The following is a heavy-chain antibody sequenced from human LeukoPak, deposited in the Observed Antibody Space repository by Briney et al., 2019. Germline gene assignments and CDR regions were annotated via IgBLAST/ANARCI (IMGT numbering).Heavy chain of an antibody. Sequence: GASVQVSCKASGYSFSSYDINWVRQATGQGPEWIGWMNPSSGNTGYAQRFQGRVTMTRDTSTSTAYLELISLTSEDTAVYYCAAHTYNFSSGSCGHWGQGTLVTVSS. CDR2: MNPSSGNT. CDR1: GYSFSSYD. V-gene: IGHV1-8*01. D-gene: IGHD3-10*01. J-gene: IGHJ4*02. CDR3: AAHTYNFSSGSCGH.